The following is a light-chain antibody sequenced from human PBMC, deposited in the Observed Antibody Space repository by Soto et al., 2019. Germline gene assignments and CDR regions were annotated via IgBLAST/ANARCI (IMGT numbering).Light chain of an antibody. CDR1: SSNIGAGLD. V-gene: IGLV1-40*01. CDR2: GST. CDR3: QSQETRLKSYV. J-gene: IGLJ1*01. Sequence: QSVLTQPPSVSGAPGQTVTISCTGSSSNIGAGLDVHWYQQIPGTAPKLLIYGSTNRPSGVPDRFSGSKSATSASLAITGLQAEDEAAYFCQSQETRLKSYVFGTGTKVTVL.